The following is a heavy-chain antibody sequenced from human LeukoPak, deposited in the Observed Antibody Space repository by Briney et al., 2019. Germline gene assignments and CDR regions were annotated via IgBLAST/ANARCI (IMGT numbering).Heavy chain of an antibody. Sequence: SVKVSCKASGGAFSSYTISWVRQAPGQGLEWMGGIIPIFGTTNYAQRFQGRVTISADESTSTAYMELSSLRSEDTAVYYCASVWFGPTIHGYFQHWGQGTLVTVSS. D-gene: IGHD3-10*01. CDR2: IIPIFGTT. V-gene: IGHV1-69*13. J-gene: IGHJ1*01. CDR3: ASVWFGPTIHGYFQH. CDR1: GGAFSSYT.